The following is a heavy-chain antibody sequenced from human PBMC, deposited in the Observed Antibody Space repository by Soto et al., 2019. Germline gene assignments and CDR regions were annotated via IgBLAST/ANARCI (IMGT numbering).Heavy chain of an antibody. CDR1: GYTFTSYG. D-gene: IGHD3-9*01. V-gene: IGHV1-18*01. J-gene: IGHJ6*02. CDR3: ARDEGKGYYDSLTGYGIMDV. CDR2: ISAYNGNT. Sequence: ASVKVSCKASGYTFTSYGISWVRQAPGQGLEWMGWISAYNGNTNYAQKLQGRVTMTTDTSTSTAYMELRSLRSDDTAVYYCARDEGKGYYDSLTGYGIMDVWGQGTTVTVSS.